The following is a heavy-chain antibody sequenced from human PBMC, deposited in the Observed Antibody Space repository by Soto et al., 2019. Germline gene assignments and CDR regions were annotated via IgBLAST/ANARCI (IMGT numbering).Heavy chain of an antibody. V-gene: IGHV3-30*18. J-gene: IGHJ5*02. CDR2: ISYDGINK. CDR1: GFTFSNYG. Sequence: QVQLVESGGGVVQPGRSLRLSCAASGFTFSNYGIHWVRQAPGKGLEWVTVISYDGINKFYADSVKGRFTISRDDSKNAVFQQVDSLRPEDTAMYYGAKGGVGGGGQGLISNWFDPWGQGTLVTVSS. D-gene: IGHD3-16*02. CDR3: AKGGVGGGGQGLISNWFDP.